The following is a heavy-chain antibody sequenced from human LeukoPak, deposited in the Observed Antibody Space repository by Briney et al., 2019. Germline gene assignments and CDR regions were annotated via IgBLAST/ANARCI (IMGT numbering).Heavy chain of an antibody. J-gene: IGHJ4*02. CDR1: GGSVSSGSYY. CDR2: IYYSGST. CDR3: ATEQVSASAWGFDY. D-gene: IGHD5/OR15-5a*01. V-gene: IGHV4-61*01. Sequence: SETLSLTCTVSGGSVSSGSYYWSWIRQPPGKGLEWVGYIYYSGSTNYNPSLKSRGTISVDTSENQFSLKLSSVTAADTAVYYCATEQVSASAWGFDYWGQGSLVTVSS.